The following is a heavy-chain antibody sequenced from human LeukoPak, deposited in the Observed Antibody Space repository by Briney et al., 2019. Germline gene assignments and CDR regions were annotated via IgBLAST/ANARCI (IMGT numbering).Heavy chain of an antibody. Sequence: SETLSLTCAVYGGSFSGYYWSLIRQPPGKGLEWIGEINHSGSTNYNPSLKSRVTISVDTSKNQFSLKLSSVTAADTAVYYCARETGSSADDYWGQGTLVTVSS. D-gene: IGHD3-10*01. CDR1: GGSFSGYY. CDR3: ARETGSSADDY. V-gene: IGHV4-34*01. J-gene: IGHJ4*02. CDR2: INHSGST.